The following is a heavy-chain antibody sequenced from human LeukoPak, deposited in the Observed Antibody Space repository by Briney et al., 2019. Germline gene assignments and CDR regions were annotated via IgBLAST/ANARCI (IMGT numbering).Heavy chain of an antibody. J-gene: IGHJ6*03. CDR2: ISSSSTI. Sequence: GGSLRLSCAASGFTFSSYSMNWVRQAPGQGLEWVSYISSSSTIYYADSVKGRFTISRYNAKNSLYLQMNSLRAEDTALYYCAREVLIDSYFYYMDVWGKGTTVTVSS. V-gene: IGHV3-48*01. CDR1: GFTFSSYS. D-gene: IGHD1-1*01. CDR3: AREVLIDSYFYYMDV.